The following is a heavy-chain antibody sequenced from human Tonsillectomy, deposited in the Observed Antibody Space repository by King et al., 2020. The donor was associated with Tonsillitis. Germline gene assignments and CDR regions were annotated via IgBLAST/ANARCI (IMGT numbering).Heavy chain of an antibody. V-gene: IGHV3-30*18. CDR1: GFTFSSYG. Sequence: VQLVESGGGVVQPGRSLRLSCAASGFTFSSYGMHWVRQAPGKGLEWVAVISYDGSNKYYADSVKGRFTISRDNSKNTLYLQMNSLRAEDTAVYYCAKRGGSGSYYNMRNAFDIWGQGTMVTVSS. CDR2: ISYDGSNK. CDR3: AKRGGSGSYYNMRNAFDI. J-gene: IGHJ3*02. D-gene: IGHD3-10*01.